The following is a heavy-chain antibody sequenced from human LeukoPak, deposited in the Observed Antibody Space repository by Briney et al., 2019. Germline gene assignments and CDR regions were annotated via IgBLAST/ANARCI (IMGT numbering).Heavy chain of an antibody. Sequence: GGSLRLSCAASGFTFSSYSMNWVRQAPGKGLEWVSYISSSSTIYYADSVKGRFTISRDNAKNSLYLQMNSLRAEDTAVYYCAREGYYDYVWGSYPNFDYWGQGTLVTVSS. D-gene: IGHD3-16*01. CDR3: AREGYYDYVWGSYPNFDY. J-gene: IGHJ4*02. CDR2: ISSSSTI. V-gene: IGHV3-48*01. CDR1: GFTFSSYS.